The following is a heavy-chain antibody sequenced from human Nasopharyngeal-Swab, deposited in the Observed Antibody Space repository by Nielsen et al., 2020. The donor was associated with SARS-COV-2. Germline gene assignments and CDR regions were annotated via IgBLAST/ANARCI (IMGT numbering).Heavy chain of an antibody. D-gene: IGHD3-10*01. CDR2: ISAYNGNT. V-gene: IGHV1-18*01. CDR3: ARDGSYVGSGDAFDI. Sequence: ASVKVSCKASGYTFTSYGISWVRQAPGQGLEWMGWISAYNGNTNYAQKLQGRVTMTTDTSTSTACMELRSLRSDDTAVYYCARDGSYVGSGDAFDIWGQGTMVTVSS. CDR1: GYTFTSYG. J-gene: IGHJ3*02.